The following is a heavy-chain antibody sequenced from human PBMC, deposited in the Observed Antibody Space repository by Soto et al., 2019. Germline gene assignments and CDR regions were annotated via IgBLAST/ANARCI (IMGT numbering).Heavy chain of an antibody. CDR1: GFTFNTYT. D-gene: IGHD1-26*01. J-gene: IGHJ4*02. CDR3: ARSAVGATPDS. CDR2: ISSGGRSI. V-gene: IGHV3-21*01. Sequence: GGSLRLSCAASGFTFNTYTMNWVRQAPGKGLEWVSCISSGGRSIYYADSVKGRFTISRDNAKSSLFLQMDSLRVEDTAVYYCARSAVGATPDSWGQGIMVTVSS.